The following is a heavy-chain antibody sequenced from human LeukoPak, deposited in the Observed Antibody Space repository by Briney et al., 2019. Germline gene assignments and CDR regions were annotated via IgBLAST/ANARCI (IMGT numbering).Heavy chain of an antibody. CDR2: IGTADDT. D-gene: IGHD2-15*01. Sequence: GGSLRLSCAASGFTFSNYDMHWVRQATGKGLEWVSAIGTADDTYYQGSVRGRFTMSRENAKNSLYLQMNSLTAGDSAVYYCARGADTHFDYWGQGILVTVSS. CDR1: GFTFSNYD. V-gene: IGHV3-13*04. CDR3: ARGADTHFDY. J-gene: IGHJ4*02.